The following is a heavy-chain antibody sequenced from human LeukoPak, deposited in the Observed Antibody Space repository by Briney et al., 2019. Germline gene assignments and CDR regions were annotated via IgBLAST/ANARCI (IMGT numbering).Heavy chain of an antibody. D-gene: IGHD2-2*01. CDR1: GGSISSGDYY. J-gene: IGHJ1*01. V-gene: IGHV4-30-4*08. CDR3: ARPKGRYCSSTSCPPFQH. Sequence: KSSETLSLTCTVSGGSISSGDYYWSWIRQPPGKGLEWIGYIYYSGSTNYNPSLKSRVTISVDTSKNQFSLKLSSVTAADTAVYYCARPKGRYCSSTSCPPFQHWGQGTLVTVSS. CDR2: IYYSGST.